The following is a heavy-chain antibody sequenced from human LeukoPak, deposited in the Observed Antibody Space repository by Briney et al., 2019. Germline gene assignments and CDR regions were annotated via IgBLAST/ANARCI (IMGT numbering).Heavy chain of an antibody. CDR2: ISGSGGST. Sequence: GGSLRLSCAASGFTFSSYGMSWVRQAPGKGLEWVSAISGSGGSTYYADSVKGRFTISRDNSKNTLYLQMNSLRVEDTAIYFCAGAYSAYDPFDYWGQGILVTVSS. V-gene: IGHV3-23*01. CDR1: GFTFSSYG. D-gene: IGHD5-12*01. J-gene: IGHJ4*02. CDR3: AGAYSAYDPFDY.